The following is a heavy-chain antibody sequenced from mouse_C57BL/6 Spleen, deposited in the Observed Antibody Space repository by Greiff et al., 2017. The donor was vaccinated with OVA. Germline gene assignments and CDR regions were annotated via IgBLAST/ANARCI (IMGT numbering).Heavy chain of an antibody. J-gene: IGHJ2*01. D-gene: IGHD4-1*01. CDR3: ARRNPGTDSFDY. Sequence: QVHVKQPGAELVRPGSSVKLSCKASGYTFTSYWMAWVKQRPGQGLEWIGNIYPSDGETHYNQKFKDKAPLTVDKSSSTSYMQLYRLTSEDSAVDYCARRNPGTDSFDYWGQGTTLTVSS. V-gene: IGHV1-61*01. CDR2: IYPSDGET. CDR1: GYTFTSYW.